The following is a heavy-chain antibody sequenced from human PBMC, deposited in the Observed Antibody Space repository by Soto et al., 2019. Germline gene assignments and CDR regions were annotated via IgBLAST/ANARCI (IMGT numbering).Heavy chain of an antibody. D-gene: IGHD5-12*01. J-gene: IGHJ4*02. V-gene: IGHV3-53*01. Sequence: GGSLRLSCAASGFTVSSNYMSWVRQAPGKGLEWVSVIYSGGSAYYADSVKGRFTISRDNSKNTLYLQMNSLRAEDTAVYYCARDKEMATKGLDYWGQGTLVTVSS. CDR2: IYSGGSA. CDR1: GFTVSSNY. CDR3: ARDKEMATKGLDY.